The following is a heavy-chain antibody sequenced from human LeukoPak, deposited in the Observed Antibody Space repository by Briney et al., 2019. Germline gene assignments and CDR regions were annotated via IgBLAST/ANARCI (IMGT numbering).Heavy chain of an antibody. D-gene: IGHD2-21*02. CDR2: IYSGGTT. V-gene: IGHV3-66*01. Sequence: GGSLRLSCAASGFTVSSNYMRWVRQAPGKGLEWVSVIYSGGTTYYADSVKGRFTISRDNSKNTLYLQMNRLRAEDTAVYYCARGVTPDWFDPWGQGTLVTVSS. CDR1: GFTVSSNY. CDR3: ARGVTPDWFDP. J-gene: IGHJ5*02.